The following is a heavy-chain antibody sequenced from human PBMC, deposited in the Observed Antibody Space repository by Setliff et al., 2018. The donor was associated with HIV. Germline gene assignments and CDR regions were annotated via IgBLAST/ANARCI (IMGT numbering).Heavy chain of an antibody. CDR2: IYYSGAT. CDR3: ARLGYVSGGFYKTPGPYYFNY. J-gene: IGHJ4*02. Sequence: SETLSLTCTVSGGSMSSSSYYWGWIRQTPDKGLEWIGIIYYSGATYYNPSLTSRVTISVDTSRNQFSLKLRSVTAADTAAYYCARLGYVSGGFYKTPGPYYFNYWGQGALVTVSS. CDR1: GGSMSSSSYY. V-gene: IGHV4-39*01. D-gene: IGHD3-10*01.